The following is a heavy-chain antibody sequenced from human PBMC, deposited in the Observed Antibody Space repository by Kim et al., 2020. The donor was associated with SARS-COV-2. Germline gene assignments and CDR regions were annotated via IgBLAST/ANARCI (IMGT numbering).Heavy chain of an antibody. J-gene: IGHJ5*02. V-gene: IGHV4-39*01. CDR1: GGSISSSSYY. CDR3: ARWGAVWEGWFDP. Sequence: SETLSLTCTVSGGSISSSSYYWGWIRQPPGKGLEWIGSIYYSGSTYYNPSLKSRVTISVDTSKNQFSLKLSSVTAADTAVYYCARWGAVWEGWFDPWGQGTLVTVSS. D-gene: IGHD3-16*01. CDR2: IYYSGST.